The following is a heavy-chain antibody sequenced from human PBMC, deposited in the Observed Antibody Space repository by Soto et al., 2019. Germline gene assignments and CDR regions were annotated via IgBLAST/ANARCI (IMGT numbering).Heavy chain of an antibody. D-gene: IGHD3-10*01. CDR2: IIPLLGIA. CDR1: GGTFSSYT. CDR3: AIEEYYYGSGVFFDY. J-gene: IGHJ4*02. Sequence: QVQLVQSGAEVKKPGSSVKVSCKASGGTFSSYTISWVRQAPVQGLEWMGRIIPLLGIANYAQKFQGIGTITADKSTSAAYMELSSLRSEDTAVYYCAIEEYYYGSGVFFDYWVQGPLVTVSS. V-gene: IGHV1-69*08.